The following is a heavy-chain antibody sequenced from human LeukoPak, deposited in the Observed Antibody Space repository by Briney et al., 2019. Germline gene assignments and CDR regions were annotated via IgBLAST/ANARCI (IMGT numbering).Heavy chain of an antibody. J-gene: IGHJ3*01. CDR1: GFTVSSNY. V-gene: IGHV3-66*01. CDR3: ARVSPSDAFDV. Sequence: GGSLRLSCAASGFTVSSNYMSWVRQAPGKGLEWVSVLYSGGKTYYADSVKGRFIISRDNSKNPLYFQMNSLRAEDTAVYYCARVSPSDAFDVWGQGTMVTVSS. CDR2: LYSGGKT.